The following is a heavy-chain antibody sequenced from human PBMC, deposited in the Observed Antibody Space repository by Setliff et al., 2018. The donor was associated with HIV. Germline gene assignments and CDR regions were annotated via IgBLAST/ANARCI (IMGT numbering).Heavy chain of an antibody. Sequence: GGSLRLSCAASGFTFSSYGMHWVRQAPGKGLEWVAVIWYDGSNKFYADPVKGRFTISRDNSKNTLYLQMNSLRAEDTAVYYCAREAHCSSSRCDGRFSDSWGQGTLVTVSS. CDR1: GFTFSSYG. V-gene: IGHV3-33*01. CDR3: AREAHCSSSRCDGRFSDS. J-gene: IGHJ4*02. D-gene: IGHD2-2*01. CDR2: IWYDGSNK.